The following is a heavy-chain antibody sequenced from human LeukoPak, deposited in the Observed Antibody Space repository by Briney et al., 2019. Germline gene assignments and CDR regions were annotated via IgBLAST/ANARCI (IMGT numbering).Heavy chain of an antibody. CDR1: GYTFTAYY. CDR3: ARDGRDGYNLVHY. Sequence: GASVKVSCKASGYTFTAYYIHWVRQAPGQGLEWMGWINPNSGGTNYAQKFQGRVTMTRDTSISAGYMELNRLRSDDTAVYYCARDGRDGYNLVHYWGQGTLVTVSS. V-gene: IGHV1-2*02. D-gene: IGHD5-24*01. CDR2: INPNSGGT. J-gene: IGHJ4*02.